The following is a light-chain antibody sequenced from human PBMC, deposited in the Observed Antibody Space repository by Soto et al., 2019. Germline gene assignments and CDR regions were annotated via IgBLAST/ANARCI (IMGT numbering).Light chain of an antibody. Sequence: QSVLTQPPSASGTPGQRVTISCSGSSSNIGSNTVNWYQQLPGTAPKLLIYYNDQRPSGVPDRFSGSKSGTSASLAISGLQSEDEADYYCAAWDDNLNGPVLGGGTKVTVL. CDR1: SSNIGSNT. V-gene: IGLV1-44*01. CDR2: YND. J-gene: IGLJ2*01. CDR3: AAWDDNLNGPV.